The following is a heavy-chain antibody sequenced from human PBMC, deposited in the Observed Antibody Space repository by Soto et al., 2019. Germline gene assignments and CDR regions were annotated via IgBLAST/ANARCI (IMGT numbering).Heavy chain of an antibody. V-gene: IGHV6-1*01. D-gene: IGHD1-26*01. CDR2: TYYRSKWYY. CDR1: GDSVSSNSAG. J-gene: IGHJ4*01. Sequence: SQTLSLTCAITGDSVSSNSAGWSWVRQSPSRGLEWLGRTYYRSKWYYEYAVAVRGRITINPDTSKNQYSLQLNSVTPEDTAVYFCARGEQYSGRIFDYWGQGTLVTVSS. CDR3: ARGEQYSGRIFDY.